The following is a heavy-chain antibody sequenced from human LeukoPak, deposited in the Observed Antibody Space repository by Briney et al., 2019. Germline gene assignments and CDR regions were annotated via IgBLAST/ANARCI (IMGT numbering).Heavy chain of an antibody. Sequence: PGGSLRLSCAASGFTFSSYWMHWVRQAPGKGLVWVSRINSDGSSTSYTDSVKGRFTISRDNAKNTLYLQMNSLRAEDTAVYYCARVRYDSSGYRPHYFDYWGQGTLVTVSS. D-gene: IGHD3-22*01. V-gene: IGHV3-74*01. CDR3: ARVRYDSSGYRPHYFDY. J-gene: IGHJ4*02. CDR2: INSDGSST. CDR1: GFTFSSYW.